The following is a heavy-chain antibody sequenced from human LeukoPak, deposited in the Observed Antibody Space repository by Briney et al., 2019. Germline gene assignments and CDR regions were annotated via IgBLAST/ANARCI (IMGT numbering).Heavy chain of an antibody. J-gene: IGHJ3*02. Sequence: GGSLRLSCAASGFTFSNYNMNWVRPAPGKGLEWGSSISSSGTYIYYADSLKGRFTISRDNAKNSLYLQMNSLRAEDTAVYYCARDPYYDFWSDYRTEAFDIWGQGTMVTVSS. V-gene: IGHV3-21*01. CDR2: ISSSGTYI. CDR3: ARDPYYDFWSDYRTEAFDI. D-gene: IGHD3-3*01. CDR1: GFTFSNYN.